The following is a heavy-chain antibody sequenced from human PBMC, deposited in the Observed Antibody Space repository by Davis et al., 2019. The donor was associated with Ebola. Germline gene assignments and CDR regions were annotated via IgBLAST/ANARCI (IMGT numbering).Heavy chain of an antibody. CDR3: ASGIFGVVMFGMDV. Sequence: SETLSLTCTVSGGSISSSSYYWGWIRQPPGKGLEWIGSIYYSGSTYYNPSLKSRVAISVDTSKNQFSLKLSSVTAADTAVYYCASGIFGVVMFGMDVWGQGTTVTVS. V-gene: IGHV4-39*01. J-gene: IGHJ6*02. CDR1: GGSISSSSYY. D-gene: IGHD3-3*01. CDR2: IYYSGST.